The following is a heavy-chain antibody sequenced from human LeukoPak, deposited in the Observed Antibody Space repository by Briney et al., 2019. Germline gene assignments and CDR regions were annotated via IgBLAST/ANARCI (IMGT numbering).Heavy chain of an antibody. CDR2: INHSGST. Sequence: SETLSLTCAVYGGSFSGYYWSWIRQPPGKGLEWIGEINHSGSTNYNPSLKSRVTISVDTSKNQFSLKLSSVTAADTAVYYCASGVSGTSIDYWGQGTLVTASS. CDR3: ASGVSGTSIDY. V-gene: IGHV4-34*01. J-gene: IGHJ4*02. D-gene: IGHD1-14*01. CDR1: GGSFSGYY.